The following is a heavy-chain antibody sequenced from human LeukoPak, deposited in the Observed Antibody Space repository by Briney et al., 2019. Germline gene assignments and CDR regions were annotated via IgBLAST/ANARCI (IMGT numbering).Heavy chain of an antibody. D-gene: IGHD4-17*01. V-gene: IGHV3-30-3*01. CDR3: ASPLVRDYAFDY. J-gene: IGHJ4*02. CDR2: ISYDGSNK. CDR1: GFTFSSYA. Sequence: GGSLRLSCAASGFTFSSYAMHWVRQAPGKGLEWVAVISYDGSNKYYADSVKGRFTISRDNSKNTLYLQMNSLRAEDTAVYYCASPLVRDYAFDYWGQGTLVTVSS.